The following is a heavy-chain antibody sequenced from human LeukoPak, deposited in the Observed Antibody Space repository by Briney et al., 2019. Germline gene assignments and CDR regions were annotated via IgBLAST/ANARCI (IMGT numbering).Heavy chain of an antibody. V-gene: IGHV3-74*01. CDR1: GFTFSNYM. CDR3: AKEGQWLVQGGILY. CDR2: IKSDGITI. Sequence: GGSLRLSCAASGFTFSNYMMHWVRQAPGKGLVWVSRIKSDGITITYADSVKGRFTISRDNAKNTLYLQMNSLRAEDTAVYYCAKEGQWLVQGGILYWGQGTLVTVSS. J-gene: IGHJ4*02. D-gene: IGHD6-19*01.